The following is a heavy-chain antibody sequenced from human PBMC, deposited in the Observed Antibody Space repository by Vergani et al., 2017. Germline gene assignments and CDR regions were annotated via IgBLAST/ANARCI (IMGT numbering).Heavy chain of an antibody. CDR2: IDHTGRP. V-gene: IGHV4-34*01. J-gene: IGHJ6*03. D-gene: IGHD1-14*01. CDR3: SRVNAETNGHLYYYYYMDV. Sequence: QVQLQQWGGGLLKPSETLSLTCVVNGGSFTSYHWTWIRQSPGEGLEWVGDIDHTGRPDYNPSLKSRLTMSVEKSRNQFSLTLNSVTATDKAIYFWSRVNAETNGHLYYYYYMDVWGQGTAVTVS. CDR1: GGSFTSYH.